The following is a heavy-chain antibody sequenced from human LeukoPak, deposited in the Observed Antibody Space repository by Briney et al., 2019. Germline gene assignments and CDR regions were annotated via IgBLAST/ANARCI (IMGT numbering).Heavy chain of an antibody. Sequence: GSLRLSCAASGFTFSSYSMNWVRQAPGKGLEWLGCIYYSGSTYFNPSLKSRVTISVDTSKNQFSLKLSSVTAADTAVYYCARHVRKRGIAVAGTPGWFDPWGQGTLVTVSS. CDR1: GFTFSSYSMN. CDR2: IYYSGST. CDR3: ARHVRKRGIAVAGTPGWFDP. D-gene: IGHD6-19*01. J-gene: IGHJ5*02. V-gene: IGHV4-59*05.